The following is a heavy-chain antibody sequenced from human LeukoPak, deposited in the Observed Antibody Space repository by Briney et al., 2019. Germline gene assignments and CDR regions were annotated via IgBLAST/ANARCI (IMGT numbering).Heavy chain of an antibody. Sequence: AASVKVSCKASGYAFTGYYMHWVRQAPGQGLEWMGWINPNSGGTNYAQKFQGRVTMTRDTSISTAYMELSRLRSDDTAVYYCARLGSYSSSSGPWGQGTLVTVSS. J-gene: IGHJ5*02. CDR3: ARLGSYSSSSGP. D-gene: IGHD6-13*01. CDR2: INPNSGGT. V-gene: IGHV1-2*02. CDR1: GYAFTGYY.